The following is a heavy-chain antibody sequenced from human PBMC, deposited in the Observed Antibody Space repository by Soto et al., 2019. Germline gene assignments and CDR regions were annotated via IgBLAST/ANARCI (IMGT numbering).Heavy chain of an antibody. CDR2: LYSAGNA. CDR1: GFTVSDNY. CDR3: ARDKGGGWYYFDS. Sequence: LRLSCAASGFTVSDNYMTWVRQAPGKGLEWVSVLYSAGNAYYADSVQGRFTISRDDSKNTLYLQMNRLRAEDTAVYYCARDKGGGWYYFDSWGQGTLVTVSS. J-gene: IGHJ4*02. V-gene: IGHV3-53*01. D-gene: IGHD6-19*01.